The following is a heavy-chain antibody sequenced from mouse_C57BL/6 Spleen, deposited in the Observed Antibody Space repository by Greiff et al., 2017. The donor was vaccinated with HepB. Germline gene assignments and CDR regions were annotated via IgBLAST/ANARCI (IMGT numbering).Heavy chain of an antibody. CDR3: ARSGQLRNYFDD. CDR1: GYAFTNYL. CDR2: INPGSGGT. V-gene: IGHV1-54*01. Sequence: VQLQQSGAELVRPGTSVKVSCKASGYAFTNYLIEWVKQRPGQGLEWIGVINPGSGGTNYNEKFKGKATLTADKSSSTAYMQLSSLTSEDSAVYFCARSGQLRNYFDDGGQGTTLTVSS. J-gene: IGHJ2*01. D-gene: IGHD3-2*02.